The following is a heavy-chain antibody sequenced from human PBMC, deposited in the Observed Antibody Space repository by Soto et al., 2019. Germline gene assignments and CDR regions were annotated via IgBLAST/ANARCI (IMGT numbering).Heavy chain of an antibody. CDR1: RDTFTSYY. CDR3: ARSSGGNFGIIIEGSNWFDP. D-gene: IGHD3-3*01. CDR2: INPHGGST. Sequence: ASVKVSCKAPRDTFTSYYINWVRQAPGQGLEWMGVINPHGGSTAYAQKFQGRVTMTRDTSRSTVYMELRSLRSDDTAIYYCARSSGGNFGIIIEGSNWFDPWGQGTLVTVSS. V-gene: IGHV1-46*01. J-gene: IGHJ5*02.